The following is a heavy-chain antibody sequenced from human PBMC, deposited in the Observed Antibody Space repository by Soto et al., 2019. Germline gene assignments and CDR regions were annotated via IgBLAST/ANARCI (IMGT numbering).Heavy chain of an antibody. CDR1: GFSFSKYG. J-gene: IGHJ4*02. CDR3: ARESEDLTSNFDY. CDR2: ISYDGSEK. V-gene: IGHV3-33*08. Sequence: QVALVESGGGVVRPGRSLRLSCGASGFSFSKYGMHWVRQAPGEGLEWLSLISYDGSEKWYAESVKGRFTISRDNSKNTLYLQMNSLRAEDTAVYYCARESEDLTSNFDYWGQGTLVTVSS.